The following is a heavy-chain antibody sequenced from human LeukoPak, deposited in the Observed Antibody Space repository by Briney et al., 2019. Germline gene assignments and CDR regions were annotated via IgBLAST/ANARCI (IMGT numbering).Heavy chain of an antibody. J-gene: IGHJ6*02. CDR2: ISAYNGNT. V-gene: IGHV1-18*04. Sequence: ASVKVSCKASGYTFTGYYMHWVRQAPGQGLEWTGWISAYNGNTNYAQKLQGRVTMTTDTSTSTAYMELRSLRSDDTAVYYCARDQDYYDSSGYRKYYYGMDVWGQGTTVTVSS. D-gene: IGHD3-22*01. CDR3: ARDQDYYDSSGYRKYYYGMDV. CDR1: GYTFTGYY.